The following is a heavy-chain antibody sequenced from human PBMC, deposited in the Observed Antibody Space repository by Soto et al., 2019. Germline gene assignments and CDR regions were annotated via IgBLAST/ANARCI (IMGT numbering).Heavy chain of an antibody. J-gene: IGHJ3*02. Sequence: GSLRLSCAASGFTFSNAWMTWVRQAPGKELEWVGRIKSKTDGGTTDYAAPVKGRFTISRDDSKNTTYLQMNSLKTDDTAVYYCTADRAAAGQDAFDILGQGTMVTV. V-gene: IGHV3-15*01. CDR2: IKSKTDGGTT. D-gene: IGHD6-13*01. CDR1: GFTFSNAW. CDR3: TADRAAAGQDAFDI.